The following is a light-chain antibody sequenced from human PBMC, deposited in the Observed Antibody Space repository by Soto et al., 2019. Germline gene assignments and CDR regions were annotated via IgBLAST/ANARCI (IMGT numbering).Light chain of an antibody. CDR2: AAS. CDR3: QQSYSTPRT. Sequence: DIQMTQSPSSLSASVGDRVTLTCQASQDIRNYLNWYQQKPGKAPQLLIYAASILESGVPSRFSGSGSETDFTLTISSLQPEDFATYYCQQSYSTPRTFGQGTKVDIK. J-gene: IGKJ1*01. CDR1: QDIRNY. V-gene: IGKV1-39*01.